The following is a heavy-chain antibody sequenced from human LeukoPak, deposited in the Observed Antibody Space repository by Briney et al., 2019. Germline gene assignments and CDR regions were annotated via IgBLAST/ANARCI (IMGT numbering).Heavy chain of an antibody. CDR3: ARDLGMATVTTGGYYYYGMDV. J-gene: IGHJ6*02. Sequence: GGSLRLSCAASGFTFSSYSMNWVRQAPGKGLEWVSSISSSSSYIYYADSVKGRFTIPRDNAKNSLYLQMNSLRAEDTAVYYCARDLGMATVTTGGYYYYGMDVWGQGTTVTVSS. CDR1: GFTFSSYS. CDR2: ISSSSSYI. D-gene: IGHD4-17*01. V-gene: IGHV3-21*01.